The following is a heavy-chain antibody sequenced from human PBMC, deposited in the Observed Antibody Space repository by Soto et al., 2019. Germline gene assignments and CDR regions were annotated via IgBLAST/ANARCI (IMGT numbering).Heavy chain of an antibody. CDR1: GGSISSYY. CDR3: ARGRLWFGEPYFDY. Sequence: QVQLQESGPGLVKPSETLSLTCTVSGGSISSYYWSWIRQPPGKGLEWIGSIYYSGTTTYTPSLKSRVNIAVDTSKKQFSLKLSSVSAADTAVYYCARGRLWFGEPYFDYWGQGTLVTVSS. J-gene: IGHJ4*02. V-gene: IGHV4-59*01. CDR2: IYYSGTT. D-gene: IGHD3-10*01.